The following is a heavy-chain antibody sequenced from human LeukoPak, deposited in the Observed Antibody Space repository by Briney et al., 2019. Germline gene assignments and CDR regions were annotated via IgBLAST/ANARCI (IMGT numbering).Heavy chain of an antibody. D-gene: IGHD6-13*01. Sequence: PGGSLRLSCAAPGSTFSSFRMNWARQAQGKGLEWVSSISSSSSYIYYADSVKGRFTISRDNAKNSLYLQMNSLRAEDTAVYYCAREMSSSFDYWGQGTLVTVSS. CDR1: GSTFSSFR. J-gene: IGHJ4*02. CDR3: AREMSSSFDY. CDR2: ISSSSSYI. V-gene: IGHV3-21*01.